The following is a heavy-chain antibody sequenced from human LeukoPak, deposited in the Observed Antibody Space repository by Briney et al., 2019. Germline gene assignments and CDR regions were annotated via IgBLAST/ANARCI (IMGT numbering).Heavy chain of an antibody. V-gene: IGHV1-2*06. D-gene: IGHD1-26*01. CDR1: GYTFTGYY. CDR3: ARDGWELLFAFDI. J-gene: IGHJ3*02. CDR2: INPNSGGT. Sequence: ASVTVSCKASGYTFTGYYMHWVRQAPGQGLEWMGRINPNSGGTNYAQKFQGRVTMTRDTSISTAYMELSRLRSDDTAVYYCARDGWELLFAFDIWGQGTMVTVSS.